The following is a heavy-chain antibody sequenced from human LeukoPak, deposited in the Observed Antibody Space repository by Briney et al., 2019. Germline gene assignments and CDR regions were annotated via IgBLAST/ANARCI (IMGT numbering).Heavy chain of an antibody. D-gene: IGHD3-22*01. CDR3: ARELGFTYYYDTFDY. V-gene: IGHV3-21*01. J-gene: IGHJ4*02. Sequence: PGGSLRLSCAASGFIFSSYSMNWVRQAPGKGLEWVSSISSTSTYIYYADSVKGRFTISRDNAKNSLYLQMNSLRAEDTAVYYCARELGFTYYYDTFDYWGQGTLVTVSS. CDR1: GFIFSSYS. CDR2: ISSTSTYI.